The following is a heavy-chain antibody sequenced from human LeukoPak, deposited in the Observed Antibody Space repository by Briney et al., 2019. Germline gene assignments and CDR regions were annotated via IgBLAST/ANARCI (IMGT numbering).Heavy chain of an antibody. CDR1: GFTFDDYA. D-gene: IGHD3-22*01. J-gene: IGHJ4*02. V-gene: IGHV3-43*02. CDR3: ARYYYDSSGYYYFDY. Sequence: GGSLRLSCAASGFTFDDYAMHWVRQAPGKGLEWVSLISGDGGSTYYADSVKGRFTISRDNAKNSLYLQMNSLRAEDTAVYYCARYYYDSSGYYYFDYWGQGTLVTVSS. CDR2: ISGDGGST.